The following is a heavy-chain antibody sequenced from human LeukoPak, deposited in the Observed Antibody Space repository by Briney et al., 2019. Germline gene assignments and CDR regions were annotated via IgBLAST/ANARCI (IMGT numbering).Heavy chain of an antibody. Sequence: PGGSLRLSCAASGFTFSNAWMSWVRQAPGKGLEWVGRIKSKTDGGTTDYAALVKGRFTISRDDLKNTLYLQMNSLKTEDTAVYYRTTDYVLLWFGELEAGDNWFDPWGQGTLVTVSS. V-gene: IGHV3-15*01. CDR2: IKSKTDGGTT. J-gene: IGHJ5*02. CDR1: GFTFSNAW. D-gene: IGHD3-10*01. CDR3: TTDYVLLWFGELEAGDNWFDP.